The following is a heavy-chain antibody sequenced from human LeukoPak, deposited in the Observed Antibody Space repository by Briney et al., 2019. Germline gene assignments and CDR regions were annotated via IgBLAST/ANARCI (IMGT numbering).Heavy chain of an antibody. CDR1: GFTFSSFR. V-gene: IGHV3-74*01. CDR3: ARLREIPVFGVVTKSTSYFDY. Sequence: GGSLRLSCAASGFTFSSFRMHWVRQAPGKGLVWVSRINSDGSSTSYADSVKGRFTISRDNAKNSLYLQMNSLRAEDTAVYYCARLREIPVFGVVTKSTSYFDYWGQGTLVTVSS. CDR2: INSDGSST. J-gene: IGHJ4*02. D-gene: IGHD3-3*01.